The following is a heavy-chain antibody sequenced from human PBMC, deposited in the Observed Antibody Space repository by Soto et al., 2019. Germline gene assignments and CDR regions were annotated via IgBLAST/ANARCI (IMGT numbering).Heavy chain of an antibody. CDR1: PFTFRSYS. CDR3: ARYCNGGACYSASLDY. Sequence: QEQMVQSGGGVVQPGRSLRLSCAASPFTFRSYSMHWVRQAPGKGLEWVTSISYDGSKESYADSVKGRFAVSRDNSKNTLYLQMNSLRPEYTAVYYCARYCNGGACYSASLDYWGQGTQVTVSS. D-gene: IGHD2-15*01. J-gene: IGHJ4*02. V-gene: IGHV3-30*09. CDR2: ISYDGSKE.